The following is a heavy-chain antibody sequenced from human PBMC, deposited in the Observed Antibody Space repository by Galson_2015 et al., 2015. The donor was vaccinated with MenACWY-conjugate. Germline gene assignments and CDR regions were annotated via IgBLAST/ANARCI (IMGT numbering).Heavy chain of an antibody. V-gene: IGHV3-23*01. Sequence: SLRLSCAVSGFTFSSYAMTWVRQAPGKGLEWVSSISASGGSTYHADSVKGRVTISRDNSKNTLYLQVNSLRAEDTAVYYCARGRGGYSYAYSPDYWGQGTLVTVSS. D-gene: IGHD5-18*01. J-gene: IGHJ4*02. CDR3: ARGRGGYSYAYSPDY. CDR2: ISASGGST. CDR1: GFTFSSYA.